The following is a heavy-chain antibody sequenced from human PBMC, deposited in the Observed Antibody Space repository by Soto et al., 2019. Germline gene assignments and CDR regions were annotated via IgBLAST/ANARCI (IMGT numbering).Heavy chain of an antibody. CDR2: LSGSGSTT. CDR1: GFSFGGYG. Sequence: EGQLLESGGDLVQPGGSLRLSCAASGFSFGGYGMSWVRQAPGKGLEWVSALSGSGSTTYYADSVRGRFIISRDNSRDTLFLQMNSLRAEDSSVYFCAKASKGYTGYDLDYWGQGTVVTVSP. V-gene: IGHV3-23*01. CDR3: AKASKGYTGYDLDY. D-gene: IGHD5-12*01. J-gene: IGHJ4*02.